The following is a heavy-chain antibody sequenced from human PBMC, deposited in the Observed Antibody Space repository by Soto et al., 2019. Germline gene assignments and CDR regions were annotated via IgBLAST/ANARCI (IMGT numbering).Heavy chain of an antibody. Sequence: SETLSLTCTVSGGSITSITNHYCSWIRQPPGKGLEWIGYISYSGHTSYNPSLKSRVILSVDTSKNQVSLNLASVTAADTAVYYCATQGFGTLHGLVDVWGQGTTVTVSS. J-gene: IGHJ6*02. CDR2: ISYSGHT. CDR3: ATQGFGTLHGLVDV. CDR1: GGSITSITNHY. V-gene: IGHV4-59*08. D-gene: IGHD1-7*01.